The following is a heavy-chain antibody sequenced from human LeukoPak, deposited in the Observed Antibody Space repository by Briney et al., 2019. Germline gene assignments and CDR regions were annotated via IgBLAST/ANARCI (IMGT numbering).Heavy chain of an antibody. J-gene: IGHJ4*02. CDR3: ARDLASTSNWEFDY. CDR2: MNAKSGVT. CDR1: GYTFTDSF. Sequence: GASVKVSCAASGYTFTDSFIHWVRQAPGQGPEWMGRMNAKSGVTMYAQTLQDRVTMTRDTSISTAYMELSRLTSDDTALYYCARDLASTSNWEFDYWGPGTLVTVSS. V-gene: IGHV1-2*06. D-gene: IGHD7-27*01.